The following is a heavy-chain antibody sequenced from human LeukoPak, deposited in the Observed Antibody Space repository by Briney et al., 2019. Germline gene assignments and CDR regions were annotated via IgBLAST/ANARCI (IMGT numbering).Heavy chain of an antibody. CDR2: IYHSGST. CDR1: GGSISSGGYS. CDR3: ARGPGIQLWYNWFDP. Sequence: PSETLSLTCAVSGGSISSGGYSWSWIRQPPGKGLEWIGYIYHSGSTYYNPSLKSRVTISVDRSKNQFSLKLSSVTAADTVVYYCARGPGIQLWYNWFDPWGQGTLVTVSS. V-gene: IGHV4-30-2*01. D-gene: IGHD5-18*01. J-gene: IGHJ5*02.